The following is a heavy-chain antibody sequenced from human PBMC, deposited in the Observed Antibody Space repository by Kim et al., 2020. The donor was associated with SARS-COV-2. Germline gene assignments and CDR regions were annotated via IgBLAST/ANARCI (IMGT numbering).Heavy chain of an antibody. V-gene: IGHV3-23*01. CDR1: GFTFSSYA. Sequence: GGSLRLSCAASGFTFSSYAMTWVRQAPGKGLEWVSAITVSGSNTYYADSVRGRFTISRDNSKNTLYLKMNSLRADDTAVYYCAKSSSTWENDAFDIWGQGTMVTVSS. CDR3: AKSSSTWENDAFDI. CDR2: ITVSGSNT. D-gene: IGHD2-2*01. J-gene: IGHJ3*02.